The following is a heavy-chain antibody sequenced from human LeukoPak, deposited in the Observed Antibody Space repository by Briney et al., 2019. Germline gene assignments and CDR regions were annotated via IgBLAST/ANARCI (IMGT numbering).Heavy chain of an antibody. CDR1: GFTFGDYA. J-gene: IGHJ4*02. CDR3: TRGPWIQLWPTRGDY. V-gene: IGHV3-49*03. CDR2: IRSKAYGGTT. Sequence: GGSLRLSCTASGFTFGDYAMSWFRQAPGKGLEWVGFIRSKAYGGTTEYAASVKGRFTISRDDSKSIAYLQMNSLKPEDTAVYYCTRGPWIQLWPTRGDYWGQGTLVTVSS. D-gene: IGHD5-18*01.